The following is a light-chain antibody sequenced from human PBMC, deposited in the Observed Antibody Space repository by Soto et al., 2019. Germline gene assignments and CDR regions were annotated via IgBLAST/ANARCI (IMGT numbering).Light chain of an antibody. CDR3: ATWDDTLKGVV. Sequence: QPVLTQPPSASGTPGQRVTISCSGSISNIGTNSVSWYQQLPGTAPKLLIYSNSHRPSGVPDRFSGSKSGTSASLAISELQSEDEADYYCATWDDTLKGVVFGGGTKVTVL. V-gene: IGLV1-44*01. J-gene: IGLJ2*01. CDR2: SNS. CDR1: ISNIGTNS.